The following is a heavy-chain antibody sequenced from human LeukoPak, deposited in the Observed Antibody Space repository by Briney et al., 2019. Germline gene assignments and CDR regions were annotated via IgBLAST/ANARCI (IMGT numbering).Heavy chain of an antibody. Sequence: GGSLRLSCAASGFTFSSYAMHWVRQAPGKGLEWVSGISGSGDSTYYADSVKGRFTISRDNSKNTLYLQMNSLRAEDTAVYYCAKDCCGGQPAKPDYWGQGTLVTVSS. V-gene: IGHV3-23*01. CDR2: ISGSGDST. CDR3: AKDCCGGQPAKPDY. D-gene: IGHD2-21*01. CDR1: GFTFSSYA. J-gene: IGHJ4*02.